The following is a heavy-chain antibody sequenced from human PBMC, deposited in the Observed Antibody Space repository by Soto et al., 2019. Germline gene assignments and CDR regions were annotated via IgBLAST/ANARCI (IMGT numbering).Heavy chain of an antibody. CDR2: IKEDGSEK. D-gene: IGHD1-20*01. Sequence: EVQLVESGGGLVQPGGSLRLSCAASRFTFSSFWMSWVRQAPGKGLEWVANIKEDGSEKHYVDSVKGRFTISRDNARNSLFLRMISLRAEDTAIYYCAREGLSITGTMDVWGQGTTVTVSS. CDR1: RFTFSSFW. CDR3: AREGLSITGTMDV. V-gene: IGHV3-7*01. J-gene: IGHJ6*02.